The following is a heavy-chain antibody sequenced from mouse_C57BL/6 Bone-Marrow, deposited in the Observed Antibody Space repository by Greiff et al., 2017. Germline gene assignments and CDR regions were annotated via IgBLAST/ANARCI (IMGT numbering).Heavy chain of an antibody. CDR3: ARYYYDYDEGPYYAMDY. V-gene: IGHV1-39*01. CDR2: INPNYGTT. CDR1: GYSFTDYN. D-gene: IGHD2-4*01. Sequence: EVQLQQSGPELVKPGASVKISCKASGYSFTDYNMNWVKQSNGKSLEWIGVINPNYGTTSYNQKFKGKATLSVDQSSSTAYMQLNSLQSEDSAVYYCARYYYDYDEGPYYAMDYWGQGTSVTVSS. J-gene: IGHJ4*01.